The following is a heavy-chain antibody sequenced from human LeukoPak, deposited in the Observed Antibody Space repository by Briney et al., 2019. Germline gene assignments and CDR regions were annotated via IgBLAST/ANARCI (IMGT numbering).Heavy chain of an antibody. CDR3: ARMEQQLDYMDV. CDR2: ISAYNGNT. J-gene: IGHJ6*03. Sequence: HWASVKVSCKASGYTFTSYGISWVRQAPGQGLEWMGWISAYNGNTNYAQKLQGRVTMTTDTSTSTAYMELRSLRSDDTAVYYCARMEQQLDYMDVWGKGTTVTISS. CDR1: GYTFTSYG. D-gene: IGHD6-13*01. V-gene: IGHV1-18*01.